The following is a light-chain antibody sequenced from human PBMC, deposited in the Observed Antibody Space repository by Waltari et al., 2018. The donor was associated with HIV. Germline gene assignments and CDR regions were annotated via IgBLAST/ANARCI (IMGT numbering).Light chain of an antibody. CDR3: CSYAGSYTYV. Sequence: QSALTQPRSVSGSPGQSVTISCTGTSSDVGGYNYVSWYQQHPAKAPKLVIYDVSKRPSGGPDRFSGSKSASTASLTISGLQAEDEAEYYCCSYAGSYTYVVGTGTKVTVL. J-gene: IGLJ1*01. V-gene: IGLV2-11*01. CDR2: DVS. CDR1: SSDVGGYNY.